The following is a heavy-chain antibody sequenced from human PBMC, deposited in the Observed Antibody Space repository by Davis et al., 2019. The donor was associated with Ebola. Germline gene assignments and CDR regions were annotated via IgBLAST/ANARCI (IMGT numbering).Heavy chain of an antibody. J-gene: IGHJ5*02. V-gene: IGHV4-59*01. CDR3: ARTNYGDYNWFDP. D-gene: IGHD4-17*01. Sequence: GSLRLSCAVYGGSFSGYYWSWIRQPPGKGLEWIGYMYYSGSTNYNPSLKSRVTISVDTSKNQFSLKLSSVTAADTAVYYCARTNYGDYNWFDPWGQGTLVTVYS. CDR1: GGSFSGYY. CDR2: MYYSGST.